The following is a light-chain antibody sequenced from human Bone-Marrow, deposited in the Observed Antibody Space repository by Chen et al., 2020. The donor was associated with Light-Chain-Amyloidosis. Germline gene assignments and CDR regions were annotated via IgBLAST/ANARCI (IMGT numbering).Light chain of an antibody. CDR2: QDN. Sequence: SFKLTQSPSVSVSPGQTANIACSGDNLGAKYVCWYQRRPGQSPVLIIFQDNKRPSGIPERFSGSNCANTATLASTETQVMDEADYYCQAWDISSGAVFGGGTKLTVL. V-gene: IGLV3-1*01. CDR3: QAWDISSGAV. J-gene: IGLJ2*01. CDR1: NLGAKY.